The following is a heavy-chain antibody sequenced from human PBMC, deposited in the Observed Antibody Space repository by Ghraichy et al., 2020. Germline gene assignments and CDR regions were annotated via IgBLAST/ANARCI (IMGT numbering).Heavy chain of an antibody. D-gene: IGHD6-19*01. CDR1: GGSFSGYY. Sequence: SQTLSLTCAVYGGSFSGYYWSWIRQPPGKGLEWIGEINHSGSTNYNPSLKSRVTISVDTSKNQFSLKLSSVTAADTAVYYCARLHKVTGYSSGWYGRRWYYFDYWGQGTLVTVSS. CDR2: INHSGST. CDR3: ARLHKVTGYSSGWYGRRWYYFDY. V-gene: IGHV4-34*01. J-gene: IGHJ4*02.